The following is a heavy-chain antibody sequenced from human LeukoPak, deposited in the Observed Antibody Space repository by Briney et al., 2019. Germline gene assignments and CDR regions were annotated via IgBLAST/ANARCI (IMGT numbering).Heavy chain of an antibody. CDR2: ISSSSSYI. V-gene: IGHV3-21*01. CDR3: ARDSSGYGGKVY. Sequence: GGSLRLSCAASGFTFSSYSMNWVRQAPGKGLEWVSSISSSSSYIYYADSVKGRFTISRDSAKNSLYLQMNSPRAEDTAVYYCARDSSGYGGKVYWGQGTLVTVSS. CDR1: GFTFSSYS. D-gene: IGHD3-22*01. J-gene: IGHJ4*02.